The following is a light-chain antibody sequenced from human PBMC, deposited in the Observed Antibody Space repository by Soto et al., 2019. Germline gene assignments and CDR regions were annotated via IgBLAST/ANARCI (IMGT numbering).Light chain of an antibody. CDR2: GAS. Sequence: EIVLTQSPGTLSLSPGERATLSCRASQSVSRSYLAWYQQKPSQAPRLLIYGASSRATGIPDRFSGSGSGTDFTLTISRLEPEDFAVYYCQQYGSSPYTFGQGTKLQIK. V-gene: IGKV3-20*01. CDR3: QQYGSSPYT. CDR1: QSVSRSY. J-gene: IGKJ2*01.